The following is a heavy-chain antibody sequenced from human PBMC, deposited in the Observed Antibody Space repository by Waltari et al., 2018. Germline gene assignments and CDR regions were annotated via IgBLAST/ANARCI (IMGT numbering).Heavy chain of an antibody. D-gene: IGHD1-26*01. CDR1: GGTFSSYA. V-gene: IGHV1-69*13. Sequence: QVQLVQSGAEVKKPGSSVKVSCKASGGTFSSYAISWVRQAPGQGLEWMGRIIPILGTANYAQKFQGRVTSTADKSTSTAYMELSSLRSEDTAVYYCAREGGGIVGARSYYFDYWGQGTLVTVSS. CDR2: IIPILGTA. J-gene: IGHJ4*02. CDR3: AREGGGIVGARSYYFDY.